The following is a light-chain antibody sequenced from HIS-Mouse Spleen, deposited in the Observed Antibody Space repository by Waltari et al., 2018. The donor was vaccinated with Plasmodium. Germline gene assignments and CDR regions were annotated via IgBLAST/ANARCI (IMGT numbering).Light chain of an antibody. CDR1: VLAKKY. J-gene: IGLJ3*02. CDR2: KDS. Sequence: SYELTQPSSVSVSPGQTARNTCSGDVLAKKYARWFQQKPGQAPVRGIYKDSERPSGIPGRFSGSSAGHTVTWTISGAQVEDEADYYCYSSADNNLVFGGGTKLTVL. CDR3: YSSADNNLV. V-gene: IGLV3-27*01.